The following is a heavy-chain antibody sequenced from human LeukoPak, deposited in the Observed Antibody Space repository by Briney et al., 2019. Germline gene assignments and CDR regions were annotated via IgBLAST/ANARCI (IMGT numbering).Heavy chain of an antibody. CDR2: INPSGGST. Sequence: GASVKVSCKASGYTFIDYYIHWVRQAPGQGLEWMGIINPSGGSTSYAQKFQGRVTMTRDTSTSTVYMELSSLRSEDTAVYYCARVAAGHYAFDIWGQGTMVTVSS. J-gene: IGHJ3*02. V-gene: IGHV1-46*01. CDR1: GYTFIDYY. CDR3: ARVAAGHYAFDI. D-gene: IGHD6-13*01.